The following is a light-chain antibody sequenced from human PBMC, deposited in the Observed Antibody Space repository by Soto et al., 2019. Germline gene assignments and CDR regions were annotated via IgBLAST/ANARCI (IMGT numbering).Light chain of an antibody. CDR1: QSVSSSY. CDR3: QQYNSYSPT. Sequence: EIVLTQSPGTLSLSPGVRATLSCRASQSVSSSYLAWYQQKPGQAPRLLIYGASTRATGIPARFSGSGSGTEFTLTISSLQPDDFATYYCQQYNSYSPTFGQGTKVDIK. CDR2: GAS. V-gene: IGKV3-20*01. J-gene: IGKJ1*01.